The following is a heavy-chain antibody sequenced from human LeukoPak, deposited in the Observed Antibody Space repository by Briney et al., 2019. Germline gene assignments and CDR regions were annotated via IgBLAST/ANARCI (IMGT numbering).Heavy chain of an antibody. D-gene: IGHD4-23*01. CDR3: ARVAAGYSVNYFDY. CDR1: GFSFSWYW. Sequence: PGGSLRLSCAASGFSFSWYWMHWVRQAPGKGLMWVSGINSDGSSTTYADSVKGRFTISRDNARNTLYLQMTSLRAEDTAVYYCARVAAGYSVNYFDYWGQGTLVTVSS. V-gene: IGHV3-74*01. J-gene: IGHJ4*02. CDR2: INSDGSST.